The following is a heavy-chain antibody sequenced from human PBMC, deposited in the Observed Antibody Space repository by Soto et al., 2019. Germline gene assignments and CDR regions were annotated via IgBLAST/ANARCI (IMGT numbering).Heavy chain of an antibody. Sequence: PGGSLRLSCAASGFTFSSYAMHWVRQAPGKGLEWVAVISYDGSNKYYADSVKGRFTISRDNSKNTLYLQMNSLRAEDTAVYYCARDFRIAARNEYFQHWGQGTLVTVSS. CDR2: ISYDGSNK. CDR3: ARDFRIAARNEYFQH. CDR1: GFTFSSYA. D-gene: IGHD6-6*01. J-gene: IGHJ1*01. V-gene: IGHV3-30-3*01.